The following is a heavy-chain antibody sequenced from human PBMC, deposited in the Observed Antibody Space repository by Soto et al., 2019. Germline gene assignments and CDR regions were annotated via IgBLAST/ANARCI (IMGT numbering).Heavy chain of an antibody. D-gene: IGHD3-10*01. V-gene: IGHV1-18*01. J-gene: IGHJ5*02. CDR3: ARGVGSGSYYNQYNWFDP. Sequence: ASVKVSCKASGYTFTNYGISWVRQAPGQGLEWMGWISAYNGNTNHAQKPQGRVTMTTDTSTSTAYMELRSLRSDDTAVYYCARGVGSGSYYNQYNWFDPWGQGTLVTVSS. CDR1: GYTFTNYG. CDR2: ISAYNGNT.